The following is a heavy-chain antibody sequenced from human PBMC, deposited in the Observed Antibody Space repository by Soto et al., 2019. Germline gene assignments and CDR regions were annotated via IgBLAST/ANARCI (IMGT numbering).Heavy chain of an antibody. Sequence: GGSLRLSCAASGFTLSSYWITWVRQAPGKGLEWVASIKQDGSEKYYVDSVKGRFTISRDNAENTLYLQMSSLRAEDTAVYYCARDQWTHLQYYFNYWGQGTLVTVSS. CDR3: ARDQWTHLQYYFNY. CDR2: IKQDGSEK. CDR1: GFTLSSYW. V-gene: IGHV3-7*01. D-gene: IGHD5-18*01. J-gene: IGHJ4*02.